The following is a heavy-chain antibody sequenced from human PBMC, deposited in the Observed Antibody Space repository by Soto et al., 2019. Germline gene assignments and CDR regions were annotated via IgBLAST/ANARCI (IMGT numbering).Heavy chain of an antibody. CDR1: GFSLTTSGVG. CDR2: IYWDDDK. Sequence: SGPTLVNPTQTLTLTCTFSGFSLTTSGVGVAWIRQPPGKALEWLALIYWDDDKRYSPSLKSRLTITKDTSKNQVVLTMTNMDPVDTATYYCAHSLKYDILTGYQRANWFDPWGQGTLVTVSS. CDR3: AHSLKYDILTGYQRANWFDP. D-gene: IGHD3-9*01. V-gene: IGHV2-5*02. J-gene: IGHJ5*02.